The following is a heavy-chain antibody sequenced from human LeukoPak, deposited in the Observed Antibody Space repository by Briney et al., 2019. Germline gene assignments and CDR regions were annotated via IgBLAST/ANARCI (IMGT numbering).Heavy chain of an antibody. CDR1: GDSISSGSYY. J-gene: IGHJ6*03. CDR2: IYTSGST. V-gene: IGHV4-61*09. CDR3: AGYYMDV. Sequence: TSQTLSLTCTVSGDSISSGSYYWSWIRQPAGKGLEWIGHIYTSGSTNYNPSLKSRVTISVDTSKNQFSLKLSSVSAADTAVYYCAGYYMDVWGKGTTVTVSS.